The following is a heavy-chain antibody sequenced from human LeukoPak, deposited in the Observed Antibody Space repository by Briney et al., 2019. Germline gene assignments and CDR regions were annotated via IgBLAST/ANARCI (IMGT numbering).Heavy chain of an antibody. Sequence: PSETLSLTCTVSGGSISSSSYYWGWIRQPPGKGLEWIGSIYYSGSTYYNPSLKSRVTISVDTSKNQFSLKLSSMTAADTAVYYCARDGPHDGGYWGQGTLVTVSS. CDR1: GGSISSSSYY. CDR2: IYYSGST. D-gene: IGHD5-24*01. CDR3: ARDGPHDGGY. V-gene: IGHV4-39*07. J-gene: IGHJ4*02.